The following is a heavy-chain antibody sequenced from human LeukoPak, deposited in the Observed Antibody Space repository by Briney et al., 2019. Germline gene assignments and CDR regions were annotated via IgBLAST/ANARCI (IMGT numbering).Heavy chain of an antibody. D-gene: IGHD5-24*01. CDR1: GFSFSDYY. CDR3: ARDWVYKIDY. CDR2: ITGSGSTA. V-gene: IGHV3-11*04. Sequence: GGSLRLSCEFSGFSFSDYYMTWIRQAPGKGLEWLSHITGSGSTAFYADSVKGRFTISRDNAKNTLILQMNSLRVEDTAVYYCARDWVYKIDYWGRGTLVTVSS. J-gene: IGHJ4*02.